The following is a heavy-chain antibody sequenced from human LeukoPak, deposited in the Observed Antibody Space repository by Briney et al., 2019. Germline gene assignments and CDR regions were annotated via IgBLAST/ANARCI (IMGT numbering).Heavy chain of an antibody. CDR3: ARGVAGGSGSYLDY. J-gene: IGHJ4*02. CDR2: IYHSGTT. Sequence: SENLSLTCAVSGGSISSSNWWSWVRQPPGKGLEWIGDIYHSGTTNYNPSLKSRVTISIDKSKNQFSLKLSSVTAADTAVYYCARGVAGGSGSYLDYWGQGTLVTVSS. CDR1: GGSISSSNW. V-gene: IGHV4-4*02. D-gene: IGHD3-10*01.